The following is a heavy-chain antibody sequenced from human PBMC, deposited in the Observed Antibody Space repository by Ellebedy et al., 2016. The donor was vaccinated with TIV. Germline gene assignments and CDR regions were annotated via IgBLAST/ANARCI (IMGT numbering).Heavy chain of an antibody. CDR1: GGSFSGYY. CDR2: INHSGST. CDR3: ASGRYLGAFDI. J-gene: IGHJ3*02. Sequence: SETLSLXXAVYGGSFSGYYWSWIRQPPGKGLEWIGEINHSGSTNYNPSLKSRVTISVDTSKNQFSLKLSSVTAADTAVYYCASGRYLGAFDIWGQGTMVTVSS. V-gene: IGHV4-34*01. D-gene: IGHD3-9*01.